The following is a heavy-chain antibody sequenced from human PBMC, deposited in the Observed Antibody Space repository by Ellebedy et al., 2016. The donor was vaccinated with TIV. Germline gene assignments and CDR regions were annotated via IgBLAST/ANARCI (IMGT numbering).Heavy chain of an antibody. D-gene: IGHD2-2*01. Sequence: SETLSLXXTVSGGSISSGGYYWSWNRQHPGKGLEWIGYIYYSGSTYYNPSLKSRVTISVDTSKNQFSLKLTSVTAADTAVYYFARRNMEYQLPDYKDAFDIWGQGTMVTVSS. CDR1: GGSISSGGYY. CDR2: IYYSGST. J-gene: IGHJ3*02. V-gene: IGHV4-31*03. CDR3: ARRNMEYQLPDYKDAFDI.